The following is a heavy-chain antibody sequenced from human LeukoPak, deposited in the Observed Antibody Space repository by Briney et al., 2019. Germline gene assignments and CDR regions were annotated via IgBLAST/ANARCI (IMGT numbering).Heavy chain of an antibody. CDR1: GFTFSSYA. V-gene: IGHV3-30-3*01. D-gene: IGHD2-2*01. Sequence: GRSLRLSCAASGFTFSSYAMHWVRQAPGKGLEWVAVISYDGSNKYYADSVKGRFTISRDNSKNTLYLQMNSLRAEDTAVYYCAKEWPSIVVVPAALDYWGQGTLVTVSS. CDR3: AKEWPSIVVVPAALDY. J-gene: IGHJ4*02. CDR2: ISYDGSNK.